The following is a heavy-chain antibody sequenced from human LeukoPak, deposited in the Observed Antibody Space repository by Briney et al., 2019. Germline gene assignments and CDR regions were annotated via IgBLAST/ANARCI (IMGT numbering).Heavy chain of an antibody. D-gene: IGHD3-10*01. Sequence: SVKVSCKASGGTFSSYAISWVRQAPGQGLEWMGGIIPIFGTANYAQKFQGRVTMTRSPSITTAYMELTSLTYEDTAVYYCARVPRRGDQFDPWSQGTLVTVSS. J-gene: IGHJ5*02. CDR2: IIPIFGTA. CDR3: ARVPRRGDQFDP. CDR1: GGTFSSYA. V-gene: IGHV1-69*05.